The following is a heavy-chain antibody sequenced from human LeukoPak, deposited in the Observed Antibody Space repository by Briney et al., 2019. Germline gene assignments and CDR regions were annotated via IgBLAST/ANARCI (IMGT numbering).Heavy chain of an antibody. Sequence: GGSLRLSCAASGFTVSSNYMSWVRQAPGKGLEWVSVIYSGGSTYYADSVKGRFTISRDNSYNTLYLQMNSLRADDTAAYYCTKHRTGPPYGLDVWGQGTTVTVSS. V-gene: IGHV3-53*01. CDR3: TKHRTGPPYGLDV. J-gene: IGHJ6*02. CDR2: IYSGGST. CDR1: GFTVSSNY.